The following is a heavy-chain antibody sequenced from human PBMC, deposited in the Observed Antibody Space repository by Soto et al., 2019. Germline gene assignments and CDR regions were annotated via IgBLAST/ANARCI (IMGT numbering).Heavy chain of an antibody. V-gene: IGHV1-69*08. Sequence: QVQLVQSGAEVKKPGSSVKVSCKASGGTFSSYTISWVRQAPGQGLEWMGRIIPILGIANYAQKFQGRVKITADKSTSTADMELSSLRSEDTAVYYCARDLSMIEDYWGQGTLVTVSS. CDR3: ARDLSMIEDY. D-gene: IGHD3-22*01. J-gene: IGHJ4*02. CDR1: GGTFSSYT. CDR2: IIPILGIA.